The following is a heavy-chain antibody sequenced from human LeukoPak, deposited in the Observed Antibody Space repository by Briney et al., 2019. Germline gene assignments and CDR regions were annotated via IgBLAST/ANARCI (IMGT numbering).Heavy chain of an antibody. CDR1: GYTFTGYY. Sequence: ASVKVSCKASGYTFTGYYMHRVRQAPGQGLEWMGWINPNSGGTNYAQKFQGWVTMTRDTSISTAYMELSRLRSDDTAVYYCATGSPDYSNYCIDYWGQGTLVTVSS. J-gene: IGHJ4*02. V-gene: IGHV1-2*04. CDR2: INPNSGGT. CDR3: ATGSPDYSNYCIDY. D-gene: IGHD4-11*01.